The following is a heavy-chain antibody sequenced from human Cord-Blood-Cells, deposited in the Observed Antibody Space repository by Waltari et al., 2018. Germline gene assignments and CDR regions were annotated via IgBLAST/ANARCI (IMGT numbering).Heavy chain of an antibody. CDR3: AMSLGGLRGLDY. CDR1: GYTRTHLS. Sequence: QVQLVQSGAEVKKPGASVTVSCKVYGYTRTHLSIHWERQAPGKGLEWMGGFDPEDGETIYAQKFQGRVTMTEDTSTDTAYMELSSLRSEDTAVYYCAMSLGGLRGLDYWGQGTLVTVSS. V-gene: IGHV1-24*01. CDR2: FDPEDGET. D-gene: IGHD5-18*01. J-gene: IGHJ4*02.